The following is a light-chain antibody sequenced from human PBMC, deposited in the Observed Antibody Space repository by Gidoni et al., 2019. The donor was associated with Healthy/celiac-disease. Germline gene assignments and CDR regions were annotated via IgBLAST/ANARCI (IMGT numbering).Light chain of an antibody. V-gene: IGKV4-1*01. CDR2: WAS. J-gene: IGKJ1*01. Sequence: DIVMTQSPDPLAVSLGERATINCKSSQSVLYSSNNKNYLAWYQQKPGQPPKLLIYWASTRESGVPDRFSGSGSGTDFTLTISSLQAEDVAVYYFQQYYSTLGTFXQXTKVEIK. CDR3: QQYYSTLGT. CDR1: QSVLYSSNNKNY.